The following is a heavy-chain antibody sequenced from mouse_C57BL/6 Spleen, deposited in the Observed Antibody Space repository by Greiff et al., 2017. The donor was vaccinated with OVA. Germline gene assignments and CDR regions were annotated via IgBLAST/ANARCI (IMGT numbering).Heavy chain of an antibody. CDR1: GYTFTSYW. Sequence: QVQLQQPGAELVKPGASVKLSCKASGYTFTSYWMHWVKQRPGQGLEWIGMIHPNSGSTNYNEKFKSKATLTVDKSSSTAYMQLSSLTSEDSAVYYCARGYYGSSKDYFDYWGQGTTLTVSS. D-gene: IGHD1-1*01. CDR2: IHPNSGST. J-gene: IGHJ2*01. CDR3: ARGYYGSSKDYFDY. V-gene: IGHV1-64*01.